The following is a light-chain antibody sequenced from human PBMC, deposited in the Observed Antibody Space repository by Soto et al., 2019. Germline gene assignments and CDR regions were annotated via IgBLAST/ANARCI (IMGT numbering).Light chain of an antibody. CDR2: GTS. CDR1: RRISSY. Sequence: DIQMTQFPSSLSASIGDRVTITCRTSRRISSYLNWYQQKPGKAPKLLIYGTSSLQSGVPSRFSGSGSGTAFTLTISSLQPEDFATYYCQQSYNTPLFGGGTRLEI. V-gene: IGKV1-39*01. J-gene: IGKJ5*01. CDR3: QQSYNTPL.